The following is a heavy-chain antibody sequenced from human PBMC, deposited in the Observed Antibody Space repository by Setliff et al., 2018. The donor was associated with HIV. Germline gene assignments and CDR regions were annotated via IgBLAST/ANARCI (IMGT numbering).Heavy chain of an antibody. CDR2: ISSSTAAI. D-gene: IGHD3-3*01. CDR1: GFNFRTYS. Sequence: PGGSLRLSCAASGFNFRTYSMNWVRQAPGKGLEWVASISSSTAAIDYADSVKGRFAISRDNTGNSLYLQMNSLRVEDTAMYYCVRDPGGIFDAFDVWGQGTMVTVSS. CDR3: VRDPGGIFDAFDV. J-gene: IGHJ3*01. V-gene: IGHV3-21*04.